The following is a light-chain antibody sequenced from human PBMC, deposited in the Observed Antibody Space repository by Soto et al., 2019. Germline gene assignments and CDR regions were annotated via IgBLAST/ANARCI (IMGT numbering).Light chain of an antibody. CDR2: NTN. CDR1: SGSVSTSYY. CDR3: VLYVGSGSLV. J-gene: IGLJ3*02. Sequence: QTVVTQEPSLSVSPGGTITLTCGLSSGSVSTSYYPSWYRQIPGQPPRSLIYNTNTRSSGVPGRFSGSILGNKAALTITGAQADDECDYYCVLYVGSGSLVFGGGTKLTVL. V-gene: IGLV8-61*01.